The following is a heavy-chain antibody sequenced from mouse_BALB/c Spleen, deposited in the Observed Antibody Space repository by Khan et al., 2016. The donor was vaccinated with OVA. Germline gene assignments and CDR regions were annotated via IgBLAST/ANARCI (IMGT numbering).Heavy chain of an antibody. V-gene: IGHV2-6-1*01. Sequence: QVQLKQSGPGLVAPSQSLSITCTISGFSLTNYGIHWVRPPPGKGLEWLVVIWSAGGTNYNSALKSRLTIRKDNSKSQVFLQLISLQTDATAVYFCACQTYERDSIMGYWGQGTSVTVSS. CDR2: IWSAGGT. CDR3: ACQTYERDSIMGY. D-gene: IGHD1-1*01. CDR1: GFSLTNYG. J-gene: IGHJ4*01.